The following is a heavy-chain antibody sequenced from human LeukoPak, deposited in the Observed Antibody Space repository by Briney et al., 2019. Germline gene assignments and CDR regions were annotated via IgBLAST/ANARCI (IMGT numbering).Heavy chain of an antibody. CDR3: ARHCFPSNHP. V-gene: IGHV4-34*01. Sequence: PSETLSLTCAVYGGSFSGYYWSWIRQPPGKGLEWIGEINHSGSTNYNPSLKSRVTISVDTSKNQFSLKLSSVTAADTAVYYCARHCFPSNHPWGQGTLVTVSS. CDR2: INHSGST. D-gene: IGHD4-11*01. CDR1: GGSFSGYY. J-gene: IGHJ5*02.